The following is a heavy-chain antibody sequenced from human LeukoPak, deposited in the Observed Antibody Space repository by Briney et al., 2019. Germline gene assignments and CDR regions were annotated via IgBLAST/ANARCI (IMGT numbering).Heavy chain of an antibody. Sequence: ASVKVSCKASGYTFTSYDINWVRQATGQGLEWMGWMNPNSGNTGYAQKFQGRVTMTRNTSISIACLALSSLRSEDTAVYYCARGERSRWFDPWGQGTLVTVSS. CDR1: GYTFTSYD. V-gene: IGHV1-8*01. CDR2: MNPNSGNT. D-gene: IGHD1-26*01. J-gene: IGHJ5*02. CDR3: ARGERSRWFDP.